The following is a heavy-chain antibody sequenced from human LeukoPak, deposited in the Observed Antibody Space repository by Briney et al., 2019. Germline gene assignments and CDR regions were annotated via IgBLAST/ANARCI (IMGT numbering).Heavy chain of an antibody. D-gene: IGHD3-10*01. CDR3: VVQITYGEWSDPDF. CDR1: GFTVSSLA. Sequence: PGGSLRLSCAASGFTVSSLAMHWVRQAPGKGLEWVSSSGTRSGTKYYADSVKVRLTISRDSAMNSVSLQINSLGAEDTAVYYCVVQITYGEWSDPDFWGQGILVTVSS. J-gene: IGHJ4*02. V-gene: IGHV3-21*01. CDR2: SGTRSGTK.